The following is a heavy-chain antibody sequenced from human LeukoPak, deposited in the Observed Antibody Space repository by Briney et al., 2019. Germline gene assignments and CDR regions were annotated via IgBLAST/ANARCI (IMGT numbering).Heavy chain of an antibody. CDR1: GYTFTGYY. Sequence: ASVKVSCKASGYTFTGYYMHWVRQAPGQGLEWMGRINPNSGGTNYAQKFQGRVTMTRDTSISTAYMELSRLRSDDTAVYYCAAGHSGSYFEGFDYWGQGTLVTVSS. CDR3: AAGHSGSYFEGFDY. J-gene: IGHJ4*02. CDR2: INPNSGGT. V-gene: IGHV1-2*06. D-gene: IGHD1-26*01.